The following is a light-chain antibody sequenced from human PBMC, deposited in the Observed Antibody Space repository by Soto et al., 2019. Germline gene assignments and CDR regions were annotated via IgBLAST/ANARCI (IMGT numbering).Light chain of an antibody. CDR1: QSVSNNY. V-gene: IGKV3-20*01. Sequence: DILLTQSPCTLSGSPGERATLSCRASQSVSNNYLAWYQQKPGQAPRLLIYGASSRATDVPERFRGSGYGREFVLNISRLEPEDFGMYYCQQYSSSPRTFGQGTKV. J-gene: IGKJ1*01. CDR2: GAS. CDR3: QQYSSSPRT.